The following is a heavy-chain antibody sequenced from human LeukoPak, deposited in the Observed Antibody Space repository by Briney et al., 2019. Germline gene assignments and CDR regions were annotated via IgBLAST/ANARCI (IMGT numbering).Heavy chain of an antibody. CDR3: AKDLGGGSGCYDL. D-gene: IGHD6-19*01. CDR1: GFTFSSYE. Sequence: PGGSLRLSCAASGFTFSSYEMNWVRQAPGKGLEWISHISSSGSTIYYADSVQGRFTISRDNSKNTLYLRMNSLRAEDTAVYYCAKDLGGGSGCYDLWGRGTLVTVSS. V-gene: IGHV3-48*03. CDR2: ISSSGSTI. J-gene: IGHJ2*01.